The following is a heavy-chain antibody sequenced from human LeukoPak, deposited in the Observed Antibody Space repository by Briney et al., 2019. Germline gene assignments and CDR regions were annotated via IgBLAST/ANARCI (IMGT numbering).Heavy chain of an antibody. CDR2: ITPIFGTA. J-gene: IGHJ4*02. CDR3: AGRDGYNLVY. Sequence: SVKVSCKASGGTFSSYAISWVPQAPGQGLEWMGGITPIFGTANYAQTFQGRLTITADESTSTAYMELSSLRSEDTAVYYCAGRDGYNLVYWRQGTLATVSS. CDR1: GGTFSSYA. V-gene: IGHV1-69*13. D-gene: IGHD5-24*01.